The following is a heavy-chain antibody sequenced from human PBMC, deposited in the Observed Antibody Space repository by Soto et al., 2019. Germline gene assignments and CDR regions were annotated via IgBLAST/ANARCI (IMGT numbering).Heavy chain of an antibody. CDR1: GYTFTSYD. J-gene: IGHJ6*03. D-gene: IGHD3-10*01. V-gene: IGHV1-8*01. CDR3: ARATMKWFGEASDMDV. CDR2: MNPNSGNT. Sequence: ASVQVSCKASGYTFTSYDINWVRQATGQGLEWMGWMNPNSGNTGYAQKFQGRVTMTRNTSISTAYMELSSLRSEDTAVYYCARATMKWFGEASDMDVWGKGTTVTVSS.